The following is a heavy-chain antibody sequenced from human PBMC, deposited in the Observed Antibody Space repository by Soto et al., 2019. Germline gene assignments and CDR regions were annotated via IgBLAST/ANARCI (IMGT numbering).Heavy chain of an antibody. V-gene: IGHV4-34*01. Sequence: QVQLQQWGAGPLRPLETLSLTCGVSGGSFSGYYLAWIRQPPGKGLEWIGEINDRGSINYNPSLKSRVSISVDTSKNHYSLNLRSVTAADTAVYYCARESHDILTGPPWVWYFDLWGRGTLVTVSS. D-gene: IGHD3-9*01. CDR3: ARESHDILTGPPWVWYFDL. CDR1: GGSFSGYY. J-gene: IGHJ2*01. CDR2: INDRGSI.